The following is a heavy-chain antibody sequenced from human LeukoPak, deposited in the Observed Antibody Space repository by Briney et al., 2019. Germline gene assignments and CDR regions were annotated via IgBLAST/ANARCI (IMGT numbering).Heavy chain of an antibody. Sequence: GGSLRLSCAASGFTFSNYGMHWVRQAPGKGLEWVAVISYDGSNKYYADSVKGRFTISRDNSKNTLYLQMNSLRAEDTAVYYCAKDGGSSSWYFDYWGQGTLVTVSS. V-gene: IGHV3-30*18. D-gene: IGHD6-13*01. CDR3: AKDGGSSSWYFDY. CDR2: ISYDGSNK. CDR1: GFTFSNYG. J-gene: IGHJ4*02.